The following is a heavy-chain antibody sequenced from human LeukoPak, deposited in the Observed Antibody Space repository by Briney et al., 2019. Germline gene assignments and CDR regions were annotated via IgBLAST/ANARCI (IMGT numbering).Heavy chain of an antibody. J-gene: IGHJ3*02. Sequence: GGSLRLSCAASGFTFSNYAMHWVRQAPGKGLEYVSAINSNGGSTYYANSVKGRFSISRDNSKNTVYLQMGSLRAEDMAVCHCARGYSSSWLNDAFEIWGQGTVVTVSS. CDR1: GFTFSNYA. V-gene: IGHV3-64*01. CDR2: INSNGGST. CDR3: ARGYSSSWLNDAFEI. D-gene: IGHD6-13*01.